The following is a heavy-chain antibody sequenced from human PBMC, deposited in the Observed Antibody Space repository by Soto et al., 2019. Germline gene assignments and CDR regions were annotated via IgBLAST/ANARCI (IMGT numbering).Heavy chain of an antibody. V-gene: IGHV1-18*01. CDR2: ISAYNDNT. Sequence: QVQLVQSGAEVKKPGASVKVSCKASGYTFTNYVISWVRQAPGQGLEWMGWISAYNDNTNYAQKLQGRVTMTTDTSTSTAYMELRSLRSDDTAVYYCARVYLYDLLTGYDYWVQGPLVPVSS. D-gene: IGHD3-9*01. J-gene: IGHJ4*02. CDR1: GYTFTNYV. CDR3: ARVYLYDLLTGYDY.